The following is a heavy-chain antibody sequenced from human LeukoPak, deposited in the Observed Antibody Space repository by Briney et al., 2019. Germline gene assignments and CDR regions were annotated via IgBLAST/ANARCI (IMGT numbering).Heavy chain of an antibody. V-gene: IGHV1-2*02. J-gene: IGHJ6*03. D-gene: IGHD2-2*01. CDR2: INPNSGGT. CDR1: GYTFTGYY. Sequence: ASVKVSCKASGYTFTGYYMHWVRQAPGQGLEWMGWINPNSGGTNYQGRVTMTRDTSISTAYMELSRLRSDDTAVYYCARGVAGYCSSTCCRVHYYYYMDVWGKGTTVTVSS. CDR3: ARGVAGYCSSTCCRVHYYYYMDV.